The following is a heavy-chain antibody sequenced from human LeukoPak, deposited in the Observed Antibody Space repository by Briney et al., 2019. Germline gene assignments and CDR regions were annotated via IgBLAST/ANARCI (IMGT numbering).Heavy chain of an antibody. Sequence: GASVKVSCKAPGGTFSSYAISWVRQAPGQGLEWMGRIIPILGIANYAQKFQGRVTITADKSTSTAYMELSSLRSEDTAVYYCASLIDSSGYYDAFDIWGQGTMVTVSS. CDR3: ASLIDSSGYYDAFDI. J-gene: IGHJ3*02. V-gene: IGHV1-69*04. D-gene: IGHD3-22*01. CDR2: IIPILGIA. CDR1: GGTFSSYA.